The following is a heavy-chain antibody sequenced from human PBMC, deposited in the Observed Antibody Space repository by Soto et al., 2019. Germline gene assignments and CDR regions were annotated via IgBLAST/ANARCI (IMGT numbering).Heavy chain of an antibody. D-gene: IGHD3-22*01. CDR3: ARGPTDYYDNSANYFLAY. CDR2: ISTYNGNT. CDR1: GYTFITYG. Sequence: QVQLVHSGAEVKKPGASVKVSCKASGYTFITYGVSWVRQAPGQGLDWLGWISTYNGNTRYAERPQGRVTMTTDTTTNTAYMELRNLRSDDTAVYYCARGPTDYYDNSANYFLAYWGQGTLVTVSS. J-gene: IGHJ4*02. V-gene: IGHV1-18*01.